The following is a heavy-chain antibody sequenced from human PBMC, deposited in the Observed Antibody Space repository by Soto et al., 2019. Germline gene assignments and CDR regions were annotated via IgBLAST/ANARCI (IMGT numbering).Heavy chain of an antibody. D-gene: IGHD3-10*01. CDR2: IYYSGST. CDR3: ASPFTSMVRGDNYYYYGMDV. V-gene: IGHV4-39*01. CDR1: GGSISSSSYY. Sequence: PSETLSLTCTVSGGSISSSSYYWGWIRQPPGKGLEWIGSIYYSGSTYYNPSLKSRVTISVDTSKNQFSLKLSSVTAADTAVYYCASPFTSMVRGDNYYYYGMDVWGQGTTVTVSS. J-gene: IGHJ6*02.